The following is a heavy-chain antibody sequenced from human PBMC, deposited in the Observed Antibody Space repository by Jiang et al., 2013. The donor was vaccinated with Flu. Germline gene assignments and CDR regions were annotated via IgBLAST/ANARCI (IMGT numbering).Heavy chain of an antibody. V-gene: IGHV4-59*01. J-gene: IGHJ4*02. Sequence: LVKPSETLSLTCTVSGGSMKNFYWNWIRQSPGKGLEWIGYIYYTGITKYNPSLKSRVTISVDTSKNQFSLKLSSVTAADTAVYYCARRSWDASVAHFDFWGQGNLVTISS. CDR3: ARRSWDASVAHFDF. CDR2: IYYTGIT. CDR1: GGSMKNFY. D-gene: IGHD1-26*01.